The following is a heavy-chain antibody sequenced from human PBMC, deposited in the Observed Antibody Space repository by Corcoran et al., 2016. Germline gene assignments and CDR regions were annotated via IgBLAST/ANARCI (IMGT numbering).Heavy chain of an antibody. J-gene: IGHJ6*02. V-gene: IGHV5-51*01. Sequence: EVQLVQSGAEVKKPGEALKISCKGSGYSFTSYWIGCVRQMPVKGLECMGIIYPGDSDTRYSPSFQGQVPISADKSISTSYLQWRSLKSSDTAMYYGARFGWRLYYYGMDVWGQGTTVTVSS. CDR2: IYPGDSDT. CDR3: ARFGWRLYYYGMDV. D-gene: IGHD3-16*01. CDR1: GYSFTSYW.